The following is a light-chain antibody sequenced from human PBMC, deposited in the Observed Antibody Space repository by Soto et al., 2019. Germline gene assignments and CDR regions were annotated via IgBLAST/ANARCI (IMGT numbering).Light chain of an antibody. CDR3: QSYDSSLSGSVV. Sequence: QSVLTQPPSVSGAPGQRITISCTGSSSNIGAGYDVHWYQQLPGTAPKLLICGNTNRPSGVPDRFSASKSGTSASLAITGLQAEDEADYYCQSYDSSLSGSVVFGGGTKLTVL. V-gene: IGLV1-40*01. J-gene: IGLJ2*01. CDR1: SSNIGAGYD. CDR2: GNT.